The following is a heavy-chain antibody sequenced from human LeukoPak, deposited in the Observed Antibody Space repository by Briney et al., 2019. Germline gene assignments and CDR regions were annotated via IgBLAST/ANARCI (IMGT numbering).Heavy chain of an antibody. V-gene: IGHV4-59*01. D-gene: IGHD5-18*01. J-gene: IGHJ4*02. Sequence: SETPSLTCTVSGGSISSDYWSWIRQPPGKGLEWIGYIYYSGSTNYNPSLKSRVTMSVDTSKNQFSLRLSSVTAADTAVYYCARGDTAIPRYWGQGTLVTVSS. CDR3: ARGDTAIPRY. CDR1: GGSISSDY. CDR2: IYYSGST.